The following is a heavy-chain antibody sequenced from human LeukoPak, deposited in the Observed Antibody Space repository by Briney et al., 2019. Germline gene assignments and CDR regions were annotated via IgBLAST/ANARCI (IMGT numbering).Heavy chain of an antibody. CDR1: GYRFTGYW. D-gene: IGHD2-15*01. CDR3: ARLLGYCSGGSCYPDTFDY. J-gene: IGHJ4*02. V-gene: IGHV5-51*01. Sequence: GESLEISWKGSGYRFTGYWIGWVRQLPGKGLEWMGIIYPGDSDTRYSPSFQGQVTISADKSISTAYLQWSSLKASDTAMYYCARLLGYCSGGSCYPDTFDYWGQGTLVTVSS. CDR2: IYPGDSDT.